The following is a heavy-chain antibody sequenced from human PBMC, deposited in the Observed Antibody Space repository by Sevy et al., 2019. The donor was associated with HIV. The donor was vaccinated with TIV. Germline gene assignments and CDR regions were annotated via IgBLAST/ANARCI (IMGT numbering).Heavy chain of an antibody. CDR2: ISYDGSNK. V-gene: IGHV3-30-3*01. Sequence: GGSLRLSCAASGFTFSSYAMHWVRQAPGKGLEWVAVISYDGSNKYYADSMKGRFTISRDNSKNTLYLQMNSLRAEDTAVYYCARDRRFVVVPAALDYWGQGTLVTVSS. CDR3: ARDRRFVVVPAALDY. CDR1: GFTFSSYA. D-gene: IGHD2-2*01. J-gene: IGHJ4*02.